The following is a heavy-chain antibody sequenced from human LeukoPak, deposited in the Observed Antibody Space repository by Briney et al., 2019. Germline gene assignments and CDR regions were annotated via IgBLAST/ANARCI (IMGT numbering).Heavy chain of an antibody. CDR1: VYTFTSYY. J-gene: IGHJ4*02. D-gene: IGHD1-20*01. Sequence: ASVKVSCKASVYTFTSYYMHWVRQAPGQGLEWMGIINPSGGSTSYAQKFQGRVTMTRDTSISTAYMELSRLRSDDTAVYYCARDGITECFDYWGQGTLVTVSS. CDR3: ARDGITECFDY. CDR2: INPSGGST. V-gene: IGHV1-46*01.